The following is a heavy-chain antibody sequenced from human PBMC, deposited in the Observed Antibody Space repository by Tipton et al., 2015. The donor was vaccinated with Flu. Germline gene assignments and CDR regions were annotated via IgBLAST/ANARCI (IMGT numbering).Heavy chain of an antibody. V-gene: IGHV4-59*01. D-gene: IGHD1-26*01. CDR3: AREGSGSYRAFDI. CDR2: IYCSGST. Sequence: TLSLTCTVSGGSISSYYWSWIRQPPGKGLEWIGYIYCSGSTNYNPSLKSRVTISVDTSKNQFSLKLSSVTAADTAVYYCAREGSGSYRAFDIWGQGTMVTVSS. CDR1: GGSISSYY. J-gene: IGHJ3*02.